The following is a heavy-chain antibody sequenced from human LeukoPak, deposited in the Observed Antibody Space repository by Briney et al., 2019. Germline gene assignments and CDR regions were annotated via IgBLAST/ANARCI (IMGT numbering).Heavy chain of an antibody. J-gene: IGHJ4*02. D-gene: IGHD3-10*01. Sequence: SETLSLTCTVSGDSINGGGYYWSWIRQHPGKGLEWIGYIYHSGSTYYNPSLKSRVTISVDTSKNQFSLKVNSVTVADTAVYYCARDNYYGPGSFVYWGQGTLVTVSS. V-gene: IGHV4-31*03. CDR3: ARDNYYGPGSFVY. CDR1: GDSINGGGYY. CDR2: IYHSGST.